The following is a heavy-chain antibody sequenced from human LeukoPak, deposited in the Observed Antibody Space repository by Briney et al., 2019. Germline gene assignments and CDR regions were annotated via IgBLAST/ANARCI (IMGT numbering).Heavy chain of an antibody. V-gene: IGHV3-30-3*01. CDR1: GFTFSSYA. J-gene: IGHJ4*02. CDR2: ISYDGSNK. D-gene: IGHD6-19*01. CDR3: ARDTVIAVAGNSDY. Sequence: GGSLRLSCAASGFTFSSYAMHWVRQAPGKGLEWVAVISYDGSNKYYADSVKGRFTISRDNSKNTLYLQMNSLRAEDTAVYYCARDTVIAVAGNSDYWGQGTLVTVSS.